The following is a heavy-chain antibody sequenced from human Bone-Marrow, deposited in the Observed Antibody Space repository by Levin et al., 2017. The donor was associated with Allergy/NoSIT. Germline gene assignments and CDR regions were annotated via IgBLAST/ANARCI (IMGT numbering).Heavy chain of an antibody. CDR1: GFTFSSYA. D-gene: IGHD2-15*01. J-gene: IGHJ5*02. CDR3: AGQYCSGGSCYAVDVWFDP. V-gene: IGHV3-30-3*01. CDR2: ISYDGSNK. Sequence: PGESLKISCAASGFTFSSYAMHWVRQAPGKGLEWVAVISYDGSNKYYADSVKGRFTISRDNSKNTLYLQMNSLRAEDTAVYYCAGQYCSGGSCYAVDVWFDPWGQGTLVTVSS.